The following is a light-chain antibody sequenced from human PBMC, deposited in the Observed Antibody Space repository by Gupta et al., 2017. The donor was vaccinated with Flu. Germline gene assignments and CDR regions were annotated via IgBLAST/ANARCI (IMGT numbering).Light chain of an antibody. CDR3: QKYNSALLFT. Sequence: SSLSASVGDRVTITCRASQGISNYLAWYQQKPGKVPKLLIYAASTLQSGVPSRFSGSESGTDFTLTISSLQPEDVATYYCQKYNSALLFTFGHGTKVDIK. V-gene: IGKV1-27*01. CDR1: QGISNY. J-gene: IGKJ3*01. CDR2: AAS.